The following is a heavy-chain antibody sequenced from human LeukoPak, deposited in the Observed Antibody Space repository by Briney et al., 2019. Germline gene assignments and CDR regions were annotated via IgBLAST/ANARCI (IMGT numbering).Heavy chain of an antibody. CDR1: GFTFSSYG. J-gene: IGHJ6*02. CDR2: ISYDGSNK. CDR3: AKSYCSSTSCYGMDV. D-gene: IGHD2-2*01. Sequence: GRSLRLSCAASGFTFSSYGMHWFRQAPGKGLEWWAVISYDGSNKYYEDSVKGRFTISRDNSKNTLHLQMNSLRAEDTAVYYCAKSYCSSTSCYGMDVWGQGTTVTVSS. V-gene: IGHV3-30*18.